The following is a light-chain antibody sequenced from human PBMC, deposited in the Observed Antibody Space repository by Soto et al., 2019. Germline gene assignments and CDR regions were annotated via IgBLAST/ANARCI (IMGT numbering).Light chain of an antibody. J-gene: IGLJ2*01. CDR2: VNSDGSH. V-gene: IGLV4-69*01. CDR1: SGHSSYA. Sequence: QLVLTQSPSASASLGASVKLTCTLSSGHSSYAIAWHQQQPEKGPRYLMRVNSDGSHSKGDGIPDRFSGSSSWAERYLTISSLQSEDEADYYCQTWGTGIQVFGGGTKVTVL. CDR3: QTWGTGIQV.